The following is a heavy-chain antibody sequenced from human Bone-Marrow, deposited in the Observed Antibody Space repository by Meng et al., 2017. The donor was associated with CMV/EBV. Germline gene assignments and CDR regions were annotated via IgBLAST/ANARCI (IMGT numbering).Heavy chain of an antibody. CDR2: ISSSGSTI. D-gene: IGHD2-2*01. V-gene: IGHV3-48*03. CDR1: GFTFSSYE. CDR3: AREGHTSFRFKYYYYGMDV. J-gene: IGHJ6*02. Sequence: GGSLRLSCAASGFTFSSYEMNWVRQAPGKGLEWVSYISSSGSTIYYADSVKGRFTISRDNAKNSLYLQMNSLRAEDTAVYYCAREGHTSFRFKYYYYGMDVWGQGTTVTVSS.